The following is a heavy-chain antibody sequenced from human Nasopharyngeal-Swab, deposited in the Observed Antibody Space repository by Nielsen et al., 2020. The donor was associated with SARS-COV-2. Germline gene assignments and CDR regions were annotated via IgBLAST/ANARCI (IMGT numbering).Heavy chain of an antibody. Sequence: GESLKISCAASGFTFSSYAMHWVRQAPGKGLEWVAVISYDGGNKYYADSVKGRFTISRDNSKNTLYLQMNSLRAEDTAVYYCAREYYYGSGSLDYWGQGTLVTVSS. D-gene: IGHD3-10*01. CDR3: AREYYYGSGSLDY. CDR2: ISYDGGNK. CDR1: GFTFSSYA. J-gene: IGHJ4*02. V-gene: IGHV3-30*04.